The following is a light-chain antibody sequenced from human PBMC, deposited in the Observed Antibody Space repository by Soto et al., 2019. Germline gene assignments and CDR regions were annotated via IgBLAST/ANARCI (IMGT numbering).Light chain of an antibody. Sequence: IHMTRSPSSLSASVIDIVAITFLASQGIRNDLGWYQQKPGKAPKLLIYAASSLQSGVPSRFSGSGSGTDFTLTISSLQPEDFATYYCQQSYSTPPITFGQGTRLEIK. CDR1: QGIRND. CDR2: AAS. V-gene: IGKV1-39*01. J-gene: IGKJ5*01. CDR3: QQSYSTPPIT.